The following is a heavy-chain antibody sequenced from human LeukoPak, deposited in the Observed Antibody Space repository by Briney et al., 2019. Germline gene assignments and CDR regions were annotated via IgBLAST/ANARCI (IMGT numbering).Heavy chain of an antibody. CDR3: ARAERGYSYAY. CDR1: GGSISSYY. V-gene: IGHV4-59*01. J-gene: IGHJ4*02. CDR2: IYHSGST. D-gene: IGHD5-18*01. Sequence: SETLSLTCTVSGGSISSYYWSWIRQPPGKGLEWIGYIYHSGSTNYNPSLKSRVTISVDTSKNQFSLKLSSVTAADTAVYYCARAERGYSYAYWGQGTLVTVSS.